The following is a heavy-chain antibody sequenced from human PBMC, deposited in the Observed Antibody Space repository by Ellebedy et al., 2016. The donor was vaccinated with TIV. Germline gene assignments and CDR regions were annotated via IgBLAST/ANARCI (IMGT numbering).Heavy chain of an antibody. CDR3: ATGAYDI. CDR2: ISSSGTTI. J-gene: IGHJ3*02. Sequence: GESLKISCTASGFTFSNNSMNWVRQAPGKGLEWVSYISSSGTTIFYSDSVKGRFTISRDNDKISLYLQMNSLTAEDTAVNYCATGAYDIWGQGTMVMVSS. V-gene: IGHV3-48*04. CDR1: GFTFSNNS.